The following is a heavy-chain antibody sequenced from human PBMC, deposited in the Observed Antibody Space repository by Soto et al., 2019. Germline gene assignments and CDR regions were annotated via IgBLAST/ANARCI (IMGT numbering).Heavy chain of an antibody. CDR3: ATGQRPIRFLEWLSRYYFDY. J-gene: IGHJ4*02. V-gene: IGHV1-24*01. D-gene: IGHD3-3*01. CDR1: GYTLTELS. CDR2: FDPEDGET. Sequence: ASVKVSCKVSGYTLTELSMHWVRQAPGKGLEWMGGFDPEDGETIYAQKFQGRVTMTEDTSTDTAYMELSSLRSEDTAVYYCATGQRPIRFLEWLSRYYFDYWGQGTLVTVSS.